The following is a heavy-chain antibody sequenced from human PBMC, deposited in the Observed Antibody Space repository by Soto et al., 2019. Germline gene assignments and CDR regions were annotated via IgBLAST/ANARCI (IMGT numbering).Heavy chain of an antibody. CDR3: AKDSVLLWFGEFLFDY. J-gene: IGHJ4*02. V-gene: IGHV3-23*01. Sequence: PGGSLRLSCAASGFTFSSYAMSWVRQAPGKGLEWVSAISGSGGSTYYADSVKGRFTISRDNSKNTLYLQMNSLRAEDTAVYYCAKDSVLLWFGEFLFDYWGQGTLVTVSS. CDR1: GFTFSSYA. CDR2: ISGSGGST. D-gene: IGHD3-10*01.